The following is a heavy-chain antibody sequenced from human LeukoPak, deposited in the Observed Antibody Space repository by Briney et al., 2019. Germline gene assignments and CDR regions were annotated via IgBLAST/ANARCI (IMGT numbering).Heavy chain of an antibody. J-gene: IGHJ4*02. CDR3: ARVRHGSGRPFDY. CDR2: INHSGST. D-gene: IGHD3-10*01. Sequence: SETLSLPCAVYGGSFSGYYWSWIRQPPGKGLEWIGEINHSGSTNYNPSLKSRVTISVDTSKNQFSLKLSSVTAADTAVYYCARVRHGSGRPFDYWGQGTLVTVSS. CDR1: GGSFSGYY. V-gene: IGHV4-34*01.